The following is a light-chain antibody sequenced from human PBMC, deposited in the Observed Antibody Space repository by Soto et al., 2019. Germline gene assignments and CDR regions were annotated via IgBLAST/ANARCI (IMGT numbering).Light chain of an antibody. J-gene: IGLJ2*01. Sequence: QSVLTQPPSASGTPGQRVFISCSGSSSNIGGTNYAYWYQQLPGAAPKLLMHSNNLRPSGVPERISGSKSGTSASLAISGLLSEDEAVYYCASWDVRLGAVIFGGGTKLTVL. CDR2: SNN. CDR3: ASWDVRLGAVI. V-gene: IGLV1-47*02. CDR1: SSNIGGTNY.